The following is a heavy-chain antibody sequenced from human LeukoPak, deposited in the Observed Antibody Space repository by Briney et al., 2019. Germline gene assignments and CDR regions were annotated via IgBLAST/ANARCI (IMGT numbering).Heavy chain of an antibody. D-gene: IGHD6-13*01. CDR3: AKERSGGVLIAAAGYYFDC. Sequence: PGGSLRLSCAASGFTFSSYAMSWVRQAPGKGLEWVSAISGSGGSTYYADSVKGRFTISRDKSKNTLYLQMNSLRSEDTAVYYCAKERSGGVLIAAAGYYFDCWGQGTLVTVSS. CDR1: GFTFSSYA. V-gene: IGHV3-23*01. J-gene: IGHJ4*02. CDR2: ISGSGGST.